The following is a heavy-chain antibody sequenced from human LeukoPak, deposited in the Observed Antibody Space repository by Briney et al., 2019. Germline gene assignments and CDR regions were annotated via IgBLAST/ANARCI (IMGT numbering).Heavy chain of an antibody. J-gene: IGHJ4*02. CDR1: GYRFSSYW. D-gene: IGHD4-23*01. V-gene: IGHV5-51*01. CDR3: ARQPFGGNPVDY. CDR2: IYPGGSDT. Sequence: GESLKISCQGSGYRFSSYWIGWVRQMPGKGLEWLGIIYPGGSDTKYSPSFEGQVTISADNSITTAYLQWSSLQASDTAMYYCARQPFGGNPVDYWGQGTLVTVSS.